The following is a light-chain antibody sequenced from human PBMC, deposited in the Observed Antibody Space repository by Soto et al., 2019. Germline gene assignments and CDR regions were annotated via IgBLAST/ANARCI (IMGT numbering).Light chain of an antibody. CDR3: QQYDNLLST. Sequence: DIQMTQSPSSLSASVGDRVTITCQASQDFSNYLNWYQQKPGKAPKLLIYDASNLETGVPSRFSGSGSGTDFTFTISSLQPEDIATYYCQQYDNLLSTFGPGTKVDIK. CDR2: DAS. J-gene: IGKJ3*01. CDR1: QDFSNY. V-gene: IGKV1-33*01.